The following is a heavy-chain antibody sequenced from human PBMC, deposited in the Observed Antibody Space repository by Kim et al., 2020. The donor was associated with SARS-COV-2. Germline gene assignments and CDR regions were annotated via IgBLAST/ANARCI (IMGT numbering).Heavy chain of an antibody. CDR2: ISYDGSNK. Sequence: GGSLRLSCAASGFTFSSYAMHWVRQAPGKGLEWVAVISYDGSNKYYADSVKGRFTISRDDSKNTLYLQMNSLRAEDTAVYYCARGYGSGSYWGYWGQGTL. CDR1: GFTFSSYA. CDR3: ARGYGSGSYWGY. D-gene: IGHD3-10*01. V-gene: IGHV3-30*04. J-gene: IGHJ4*02.